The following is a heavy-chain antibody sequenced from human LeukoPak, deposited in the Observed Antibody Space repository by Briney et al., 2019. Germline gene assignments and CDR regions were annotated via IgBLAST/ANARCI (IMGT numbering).Heavy chain of an antibody. CDR1: GFTFSSYW. Sequence: GGSLRPSCAASGFTFSSYWMSWVRQAPGKGLEWVANIRQDGSDKNYVDSVEGRFTISRDNAKRSLYLQMNSLRAEDTAVYYCAPPPIAATGNWGQGTLVTVSS. CDR2: IRQDGSDK. D-gene: IGHD6-13*01. J-gene: IGHJ4*02. CDR3: APPPIAATGN. V-gene: IGHV3-7*01.